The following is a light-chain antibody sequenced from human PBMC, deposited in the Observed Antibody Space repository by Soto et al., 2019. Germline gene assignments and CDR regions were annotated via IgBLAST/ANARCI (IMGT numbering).Light chain of an antibody. J-gene: IGKJ1*01. CDR1: QTIRSNY. Sequence: ETVLTQSPGTLSLSPGERATLSCRASQTIRSNYLAWYRQTPGQAPRLLIYGASNRAHGIAVRFSGSGSGTDFTLIISRLEPEDFALYYCQQYGRSPWTFGQGNKVEIK. CDR3: QQYGRSPWT. CDR2: GAS. V-gene: IGKV3-20*01.